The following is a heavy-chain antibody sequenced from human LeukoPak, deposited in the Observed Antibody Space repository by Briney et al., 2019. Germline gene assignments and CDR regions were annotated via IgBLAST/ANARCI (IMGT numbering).Heavy chain of an antibody. CDR3: ARYLWLGELFDY. V-gene: IGHV3-11*01. CDR2: ISSSGSTI. Sequence: GGSLRHSCAASGLTFSDYYMMWLRQAPGEGLEWVSYISSSGSTIYYADSVKGRYTISRDNAKNSLYLQMNRLRAEDTAVYYGARYLWLGELFDYWGQGTLVTVSS. CDR1: GLTFSDYY. D-gene: IGHD3-10*01. J-gene: IGHJ4*02.